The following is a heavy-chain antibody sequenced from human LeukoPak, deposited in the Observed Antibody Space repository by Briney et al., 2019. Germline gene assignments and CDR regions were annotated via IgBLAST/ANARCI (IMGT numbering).Heavy chain of an antibody. CDR2: FSGTTDAV. V-gene: IGHV3-21*01. Sequence: KAGGSLRLSCVASGITFTSYGLNWVRQTPGRGLEWVSSFSGTTDAVYYADSVRGRFTISRDNAKNSLYLQMNSLRAEDTAIYYCARGGWPRFWSQGILVTVSS. D-gene: IGHD5-12*01. CDR1: GITFTSYG. CDR3: ARGGWPRF. J-gene: IGHJ4*02.